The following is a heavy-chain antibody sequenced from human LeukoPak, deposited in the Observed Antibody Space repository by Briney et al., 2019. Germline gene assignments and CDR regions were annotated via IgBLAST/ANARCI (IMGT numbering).Heavy chain of an antibody. CDR1: GFTLGDYG. V-gene: IGHV3-20*04. Sequence: GGSLRLSCAASGFTLGDYGISWVRQAPGKGLEWVAGVNRNGDGTAYGASVKGRFTISRDNAKKSLVLQMDSLRAEDTARYYCVRGSSSPRGFFDYWGQGTLVTVSS. J-gene: IGHJ4*02. D-gene: IGHD2-2*01. CDR3: VRGSSSPRGFFDY. CDR2: VNRNGDGT.